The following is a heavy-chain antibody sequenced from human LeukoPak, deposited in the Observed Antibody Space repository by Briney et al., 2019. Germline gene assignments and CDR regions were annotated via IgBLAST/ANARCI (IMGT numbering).Heavy chain of an antibody. Sequence: GGSLRLSCAASGLTFSRYWMTWFRQAPGKGLEWVANIKQDGSEKYYADSVKGRFTISRDNAKNSLYLQMNSLRAEDTAVYYCARGSYGAPDYWGQGTLVTVSS. CDR1: GLTFSRYW. D-gene: IGHD4-17*01. CDR3: ARGSYGAPDY. J-gene: IGHJ4*02. V-gene: IGHV3-7*01. CDR2: IKQDGSEK.